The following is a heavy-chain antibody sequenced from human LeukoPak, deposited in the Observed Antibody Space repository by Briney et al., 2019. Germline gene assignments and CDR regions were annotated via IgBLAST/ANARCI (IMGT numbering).Heavy chain of an antibody. J-gene: IGHJ5*02. CDR2: IYHSGST. CDR1: GGSISSYY. V-gene: IGHV4-38-2*02. CDR3: ARETSYYYDSSGPNWFDP. Sequence: SETLSLTCTVSGGSISSYYWGWIRQPPGKGLEWIGSIYHSGSTYYNPSLKSRVTISVDTSKNQFSLKLSSVTAADTAVYYCARETSYYYDSSGPNWFDPWGQGTLVTVSS. D-gene: IGHD3-22*01.